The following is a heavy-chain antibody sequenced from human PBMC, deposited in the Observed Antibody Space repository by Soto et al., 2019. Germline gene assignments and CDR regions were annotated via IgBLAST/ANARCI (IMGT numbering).Heavy chain of an antibody. V-gene: IGHV3-15*07. J-gene: IGHJ4*01. CDR3: STDSYSDMTVVRLDN. Sequence: GSLRLSCAASGFTFSNAWINWVRQAPGKGLEWVGRIKSKTDGGTTDFAAPVKGRFAISRDDSKNIAYMQMNSLKIEDTAVYYCSTDSYSDMTVVRLDNWGHGNPVPVSS. D-gene: IGHD3-22*01. CDR2: IKSKTDGGTT. CDR1: GFTFSNAW.